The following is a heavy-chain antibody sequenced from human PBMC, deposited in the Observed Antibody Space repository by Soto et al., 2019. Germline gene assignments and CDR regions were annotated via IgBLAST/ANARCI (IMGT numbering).Heavy chain of an antibody. CDR2: INPSGGST. Sequence: ASVKVSCKASGYTFTSYYMHWVRQAPGQGLEWMGIINPSGGSTSYAQKFQGRVTMTRDTSTSTVYMELSSLRSEDTAVYYCARERALGYFDRSGVDYWGQGTLVPVSS. CDR3: ARERALGYFDRSGVDY. J-gene: IGHJ4*02. D-gene: IGHD3-9*01. CDR1: GYTFTSYY. V-gene: IGHV1-46*03.